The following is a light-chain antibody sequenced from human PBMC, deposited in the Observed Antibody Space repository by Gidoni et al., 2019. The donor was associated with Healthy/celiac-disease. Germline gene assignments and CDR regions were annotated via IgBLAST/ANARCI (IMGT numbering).Light chain of an antibody. CDR1: QSISSY. CDR3: QQSYSTPRT. CDR2: ASS. J-gene: IGKJ1*01. Sequence: DIQMTQSPSSLSASVGDRVTITCRASQSISSYLNWYQQKPGKAPKLLIYASSSLQSGVPSRFSGSGSVTDFTLTISILQPEDFATYYCQQSYSTPRTFGQGTQVEIK. V-gene: IGKV1-39*01.